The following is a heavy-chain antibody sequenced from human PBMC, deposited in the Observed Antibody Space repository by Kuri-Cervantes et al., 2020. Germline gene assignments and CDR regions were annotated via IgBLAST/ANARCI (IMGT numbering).Heavy chain of an antibody. D-gene: IGHD7-27*01. CDR1: GGSFSSYY. Sequence: SETLSLTCAVYGGSFSSYYWAWIRQSPGKGLEWIGSIYYSGSTYYNPSLKSRVTISVDTSKNQFSLKLSSVTAADTAVYYYATPLGISSEYYFDYWGQGTLVTVSS. J-gene: IGHJ4*02. CDR2: IYYSGST. V-gene: IGHV4-39*01. CDR3: ATPLGISSEYYFDY.